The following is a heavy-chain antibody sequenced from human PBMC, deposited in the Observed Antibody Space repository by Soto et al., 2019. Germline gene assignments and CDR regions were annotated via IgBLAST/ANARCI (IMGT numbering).Heavy chain of an antibody. J-gene: IGHJ4*02. CDR1: RFTFSNFA. V-gene: IGHV3-23*01. D-gene: IGHD3-9*01. CDR2: ITGTSANT. Sequence: EVQLLESGGGLVQPGGSLRLSCAASRFTFSNFAMSWVRQAPGKGLEWVATITGTSANTYYTNSVKGKFAMSRDNSQNALYRQINSLTTEDTAVYYCAKGGATYGLLTHDYWGQGTLVTVSS. CDR3: AKGGATYGLLTHDY.